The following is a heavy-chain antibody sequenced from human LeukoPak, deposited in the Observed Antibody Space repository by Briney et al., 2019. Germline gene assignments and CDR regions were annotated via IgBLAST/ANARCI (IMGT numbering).Heavy chain of an antibody. J-gene: IGHJ4*02. D-gene: IGHD3-9*01. CDR3: ASRNDIMTGYVFDF. CDR1: GGSVSSTIYY. CDR2: IYYTGST. V-gene: IGHV4-39*01. Sequence: SSETLSLTCTVSGGSVSSTIYYWGWIRQSPGKGLEWIGSIYYTGSTSYNPSLKSRVTISVDTSKNQFSLKLTSVTAADTAVYYCASRNDIMTGYVFDFWGQGTLVTVSS.